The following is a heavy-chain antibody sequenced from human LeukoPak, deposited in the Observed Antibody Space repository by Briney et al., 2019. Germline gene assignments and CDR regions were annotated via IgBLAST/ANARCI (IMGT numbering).Heavy chain of an antibody. CDR2: ISGSGGST. D-gene: IGHD2-21*02. V-gene: IGHV3-23*01. CDR1: GFTFSSYA. J-gene: IGHJ4*02. CDR3: AKDQLAYCGGDWYSFDY. Sequence: GGSLRLSCAASGFTFSSYAMSWVRQAPGKGLEWVSAISGSGGSTYYADSVKGRFTISRDNSKNTLYLQMNSLRAEDTAVYYCAKDQLAYCGGDWYSFDYWGQGTLVTVSS.